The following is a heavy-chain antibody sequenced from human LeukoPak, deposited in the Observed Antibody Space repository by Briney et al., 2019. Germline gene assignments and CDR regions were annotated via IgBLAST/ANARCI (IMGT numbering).Heavy chain of an antibody. J-gene: IGHJ4*02. CDR3: ARVTQEDYYDSSGYYYHY. CDR1: RFTSSSYS. Sequence: GGSLRLSCAASRFTSSSYSMNWVRQAPGKGLAWVSSINNSRSYIYYTDSVKGRFTISRDNAKNALYLQMNSLREEDTAVYYCARVTQEDYYDSSGYYYHYWGQGTLVTVSS. D-gene: IGHD3-22*01. CDR2: INNSRSYI. V-gene: IGHV3-21*01.